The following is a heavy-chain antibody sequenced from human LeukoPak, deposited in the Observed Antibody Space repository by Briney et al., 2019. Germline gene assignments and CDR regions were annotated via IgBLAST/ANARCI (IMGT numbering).Heavy chain of an antibody. CDR3: ARAMGILWFGELLMANDY. CDR2: INPNSGGT. V-gene: IGHV1-2*02. CDR1: GYTFTGYY. Sequence: ASVKVSCKASGYTFTGYYMHWVRQAPGQGLEWMGWINPNSGGTNYAQKFQGRVTMTRDTSISTAYMELSRLRSGDTAVYYCARAMGILWFGELLMANDYWGQGTLVTVSS. D-gene: IGHD3-10*01. J-gene: IGHJ4*02.